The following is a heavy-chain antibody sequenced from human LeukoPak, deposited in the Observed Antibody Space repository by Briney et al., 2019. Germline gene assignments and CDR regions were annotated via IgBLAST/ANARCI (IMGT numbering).Heavy chain of an antibody. CDR1: GYTFTANY. Sequence: ASVKVSRKASGYTFTANYIHWVRQAPGQGLEWMGWINPNGGGTNYAQKFQGWVTMTRDTSISTLYMELRSLRSDDTAVYYCARDPSGRYCNGGSCYSPYWGQGTLVTVSS. CDR2: INPNGGGT. D-gene: IGHD2-15*01. CDR3: ARDPSGRYCNGGSCYSPY. V-gene: IGHV1-2*04. J-gene: IGHJ4*02.